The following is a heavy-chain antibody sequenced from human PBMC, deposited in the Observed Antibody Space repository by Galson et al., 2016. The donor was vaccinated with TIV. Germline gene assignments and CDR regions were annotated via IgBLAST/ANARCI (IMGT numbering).Heavy chain of an antibody. D-gene: IGHD2-21*02. CDR2: FFHPGAV. Sequence: ETLSLTCTVSGYSINSHYFWAWLRQPPGKGLEWTGSFFHPGAVYYNPSLERRVTMSGDTSKNHFSLRLTSVTAADTAIYYCTRHIGGDFGDYVGQGILVTVSS. J-gene: IGHJ4*02. CDR1: GYSINSHYF. V-gene: IGHV4-38-2*02. CDR3: TRHIGGDFGDY.